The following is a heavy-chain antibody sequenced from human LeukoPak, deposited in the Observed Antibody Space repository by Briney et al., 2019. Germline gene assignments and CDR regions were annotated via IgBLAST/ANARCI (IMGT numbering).Heavy chain of an antibody. J-gene: IGHJ6*03. CDR1: GFTFISYS. D-gene: IGHD3-9*01. CDR2: ISSTGHTK. Sequence: GGSLRLSCVGSGFTFISYSMNWVRQAPGKGLEWISYISSTGHTKYYAPSVKGRFTISRDNAKNSLYLQMNSLRVEDTAMYYCARDERYFDWYYMDVWGEGTPVTVSS. CDR3: ARDERYFDWYYMDV. V-gene: IGHV3-48*04.